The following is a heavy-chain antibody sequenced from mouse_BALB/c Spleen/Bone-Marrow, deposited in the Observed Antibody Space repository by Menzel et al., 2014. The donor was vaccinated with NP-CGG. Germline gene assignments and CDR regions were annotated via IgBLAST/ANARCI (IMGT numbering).Heavy chain of an antibody. CDR2: INPDSRTI. J-gene: IGHJ1*01. D-gene: IGHD1-2*01. V-gene: IGHV4-1*02. CDR1: GFDFSRYW. Sequence: EVQLQQSGGGLVQPGGSLKLSCAASGFDFSRYWMTWVRQAPGKGLEWIGEINPDSRTINYTPSLKDKFIISRDNAKNTLHLQMSKVRSEDTALYYCARPGYYGYQNVWGAGTTVTVSS. CDR3: ARPGYYGYQNV.